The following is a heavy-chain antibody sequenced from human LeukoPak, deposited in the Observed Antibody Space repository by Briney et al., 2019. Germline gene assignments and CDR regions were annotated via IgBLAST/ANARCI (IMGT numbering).Heavy chain of an antibody. Sequence: GASVKVSCKASGYTFTSYGISWVRQAPGQGLEWMGWISAYNGNTNYAQKLQGRVTMTTDTSTSTAHMELRSLRSDDTAVYYCARVGYDFWSGCHFDYWGQGTLVTVSS. J-gene: IGHJ4*02. D-gene: IGHD3-3*01. CDR3: ARVGYDFWSGCHFDY. V-gene: IGHV1-18*01. CDR2: ISAYNGNT. CDR1: GYTFTSYG.